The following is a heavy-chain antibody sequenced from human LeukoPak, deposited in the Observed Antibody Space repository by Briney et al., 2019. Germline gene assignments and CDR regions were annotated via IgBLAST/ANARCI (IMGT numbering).Heavy chain of an antibody. CDR1: GFTFSSYE. D-gene: IGHD3-10*01. Sequence: GGSLRLTCAASGFTFSSYEMNWVRQAPGKGLGWVSYISSSGSTIYYADSGRGRFTISRDNSKNTLYLQMNSLRAEDTAIYYCAKDLVTGSLDYWGQGTLVTVSS. CDR3: AKDLVTGSLDY. J-gene: IGHJ4*02. V-gene: IGHV3-48*03. CDR2: ISSSGSTI.